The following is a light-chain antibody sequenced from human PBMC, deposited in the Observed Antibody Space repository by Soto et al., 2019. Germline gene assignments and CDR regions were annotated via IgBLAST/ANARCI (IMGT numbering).Light chain of an antibody. CDR1: QSVSSSY. CDR3: QQYGSSPPVT. V-gene: IGKV3-20*01. J-gene: IGKJ5*01. CDR2: GAS. Sequence: EIVLTQSPGTLSLSPGERATLSCRASQSVSSSYLAWYQQKPGQAPRLLIYGASSRATGIPDRFSGSGSGTDFTLTISRLEPKDFAVDYCQQYGSSPPVTFGQGTRLEIK.